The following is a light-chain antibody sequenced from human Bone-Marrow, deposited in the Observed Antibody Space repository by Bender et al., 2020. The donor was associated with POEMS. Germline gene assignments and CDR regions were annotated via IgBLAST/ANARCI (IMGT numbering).Light chain of an antibody. CDR1: SSNIGAHA. CDR2: SSH. J-gene: IGLJ3*02. CDR3: AAWDDSLNGPWV. Sequence: QSVLTQPPSASGTPGQRVTISCSGGSSNIGAHAVNWYQHLPGTAPKLLIYSSHRRPSEVPDRFSGSRSGTSASLAISGLQSEDEADYYSAAWDDSLNGPWVFGGGTKLTVL. V-gene: IGLV1-44*01.